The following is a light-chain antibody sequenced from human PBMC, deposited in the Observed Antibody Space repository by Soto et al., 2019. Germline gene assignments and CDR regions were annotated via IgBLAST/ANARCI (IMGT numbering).Light chain of an antibody. CDR1: QSVSSNH. J-gene: IGKJ1*01. CDR3: QQYSSSRT. Sequence: EIVLTQSPGTLSLSPGERATISCRASQSVSSNHLAWYQQKPGQAPRLLIYGGSSRATGIPVMFSSSGAETDFTLTITRLEPEDSAVYYCQQYSSSRTFGQGTKVDIK. CDR2: GGS. V-gene: IGKV3-20*01.